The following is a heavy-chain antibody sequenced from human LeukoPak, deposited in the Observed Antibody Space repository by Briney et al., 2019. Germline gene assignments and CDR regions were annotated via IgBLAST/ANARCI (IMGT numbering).Heavy chain of an antibody. CDR1: GGSFSGYY. Sequence: SETLSLTCAVYGGSFSGYYWSWTRQPPGKGLEWIGEINHSGSTNYNPSLKSRVTISVDTSKNQFSLKLSSVTAADTAVYYCARGPSVTRNFDYWGQGTLVTVSS. CDR3: ARGPSVTRNFDY. V-gene: IGHV4-34*01. CDR2: INHSGST. D-gene: IGHD1-14*01. J-gene: IGHJ4*02.